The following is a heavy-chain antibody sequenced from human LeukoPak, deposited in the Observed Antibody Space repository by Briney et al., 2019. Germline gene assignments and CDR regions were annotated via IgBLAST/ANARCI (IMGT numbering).Heavy chain of an antibody. CDR2: IYYSGST. Sequence: SETLSLTCTVSGGFISSHFWSWIRQPPGKGLEWIGYIYYSGSTNYNPSLKSRVTISVDTSKNQFSLKLSSVTAADTAVYYCARYYYDSSGYYYDYWGQGTLVTVSS. D-gene: IGHD3-22*01. V-gene: IGHV4-59*11. CDR1: GGFISSHF. CDR3: ARYYYDSSGYYYDY. J-gene: IGHJ4*02.